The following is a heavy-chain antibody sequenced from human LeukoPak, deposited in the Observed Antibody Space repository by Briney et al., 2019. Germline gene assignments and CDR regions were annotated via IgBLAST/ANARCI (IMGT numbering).Heavy chain of an antibody. Sequence: GGSLRLSCVGSGFTFSNYGIHWVRQAPGKGLEWVAFIRYGGNTQYYADSVKGRFTISRDNSKNSLYLQMNRLRPEDTAVYYCAKSRAPTADPDAFDVWGQGTMVTVSS. J-gene: IGHJ3*01. D-gene: IGHD1-14*01. CDR2: IRYGGNTQ. CDR1: GFTFSNYG. CDR3: AKSRAPTADPDAFDV. V-gene: IGHV3-30*02.